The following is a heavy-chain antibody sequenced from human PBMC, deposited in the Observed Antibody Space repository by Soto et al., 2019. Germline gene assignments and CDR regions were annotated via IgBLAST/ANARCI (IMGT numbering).Heavy chain of an antibody. CDR1: GGSISSSSYY. CDR2: IYYSGST. Sequence: SKTLSLTCTVSGGSISSSSYYWGWIRQPPGKGLEWIGSIYYSGSTYYNPSLKSRVTISVDTSKNQFSLKLSSVTAADTAVYYCVTSVVVLGGSGWSYYFDYWGQGTLVTVSS. J-gene: IGHJ4*02. CDR3: VTSVVVLGGSGWSYYFDY. V-gene: IGHV4-39*01. D-gene: IGHD6-19*01.